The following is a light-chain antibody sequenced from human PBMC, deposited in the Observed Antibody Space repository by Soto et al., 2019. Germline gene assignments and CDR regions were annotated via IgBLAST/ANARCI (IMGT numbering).Light chain of an antibody. J-gene: IGKJ1*01. CDR1: QSVTTW. V-gene: IGKV1-5*01. CDR2: DAS. Sequence: DIHMTQSPSSLSASVGDRLTITCRASQSVTTWLAWYQQKPGKAPKLLIYDASSLESGVPSRFSGSGSGTEFTLTISSLQPDDSATYYCQQYYGYSGTFGQGTKVEIK. CDR3: QQYYGYSGT.